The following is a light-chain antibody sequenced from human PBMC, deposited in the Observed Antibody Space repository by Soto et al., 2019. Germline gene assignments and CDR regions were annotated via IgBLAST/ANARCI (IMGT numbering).Light chain of an antibody. CDR3: AAWDDSLNGVV. CDR1: SSNIGSDS. J-gene: IGLJ2*01. CDR2: NNN. V-gene: IGLV1-44*01. Sequence: QSVLTQAPSASETPGQRVTISCSGSSSNIGSDSVNWYQQLPGTAPKLLIYNNNQRPSGVPDRFSGSKSGTSASLAISGLQSEDEADYYCAAWDDSLNGVVFGGGTQLTVL.